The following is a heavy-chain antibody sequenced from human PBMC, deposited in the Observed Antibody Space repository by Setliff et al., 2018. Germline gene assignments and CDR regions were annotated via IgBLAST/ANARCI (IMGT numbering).Heavy chain of an antibody. V-gene: IGHV1-8*02. CDR3: ARAAGSLTSDEYFHH. Sequence: ASVKVSCKASGYTFTSYDINWVRQATGQGLEWMGWMNPNSGNTGYAQKFQGRVTMTRNTSISTAYMELSSLKSEDTAVYYCARAAGSLTSDEYFHHWGQGTLVTVSS. CDR1: GYTFTSYD. J-gene: IGHJ1*01. CDR2: MNPNSGNT. D-gene: IGHD6-25*01.